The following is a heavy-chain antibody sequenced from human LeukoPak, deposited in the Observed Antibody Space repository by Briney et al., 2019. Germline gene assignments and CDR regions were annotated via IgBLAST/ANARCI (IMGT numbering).Heavy chain of an antibody. V-gene: IGHV4-34*01. D-gene: IGHD3-22*01. Sequence: SETLSLTCAVYGGSFSSYYWNWIRQPPGKGLEWNGEINHSGGTNYNPSLKSRITISEDTSKNQFSLKLSSVTAADTAVYYCATSGVTSGYYRHFDYWGQGTLVTASS. CDR1: GGSFSSYY. CDR3: ATSGVTSGYYRHFDY. J-gene: IGHJ4*02. CDR2: INHSGGT.